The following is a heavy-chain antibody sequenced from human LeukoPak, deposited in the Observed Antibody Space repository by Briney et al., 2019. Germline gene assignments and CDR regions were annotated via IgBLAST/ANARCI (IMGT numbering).Heavy chain of an antibody. V-gene: IGHV1-2*02. CDR2: INPNSGGT. D-gene: IGHD3-22*01. J-gene: IGHJ4*02. CDR3: ARSNYYYDSSGLPSAMGADY. Sequence: ASVTVSCKASGYTFTGYYVHWVRQAPGQGLEWMGWINPNSGGTNYAQKFQGRVTITADKSTSTAYMELSSLRSEDTAVYYCARSNYYYDSSGLPSAMGADYWGQGTLVTVSS. CDR1: GYTFTGYY.